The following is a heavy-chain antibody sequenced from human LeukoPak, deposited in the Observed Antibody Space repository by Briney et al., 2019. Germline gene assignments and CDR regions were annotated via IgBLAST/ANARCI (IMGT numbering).Heavy chain of an antibody. CDR2: IYYSGST. D-gene: IGHD1-26*01. J-gene: IGHJ4*02. CDR3: ARGGGSYEVMDY. CDR1: GGSISSHY. Sequence: SETLSLTCTVSGGSISSHYWSWIRQPPGKGLEWIGYIYYSGSTNYNPSLKSRVTISVDMSKNQFSLKLSSVTAADTAVYYCARGGGSYEVMDYWGQGTLVTVSS. V-gene: IGHV4-59*11.